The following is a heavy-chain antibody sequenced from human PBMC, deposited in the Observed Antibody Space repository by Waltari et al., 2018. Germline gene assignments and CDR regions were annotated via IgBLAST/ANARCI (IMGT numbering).Heavy chain of an antibody. D-gene: IGHD1-7*01. V-gene: IGHV1-2*02. CDR3: ARDEIGITGTYDY. J-gene: IGHJ4*02. CDR2: INPNSGGT. CDR1: GYTFTGYY. Sequence: QVQLVQSGAEVKKPGASVKVPCTASGYTFTGYYMHWVRQAPGKGLEWMGWINPNSGGTNYAQKFQGRVTMTRDTSISTAYMELSRLRSDDTAVYYCARDEIGITGTYDYWGQGTLVTVSS.